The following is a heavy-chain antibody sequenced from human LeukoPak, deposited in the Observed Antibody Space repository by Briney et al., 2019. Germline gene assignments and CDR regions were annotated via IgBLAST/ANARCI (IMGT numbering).Heavy chain of an antibody. CDR2: INWNGGST. CDR1: GFTFGNYG. D-gene: IGHD2-15*01. CDR3: ARGGYCSGGSCYYMDV. V-gene: IGHV3-20*04. Sequence: GGSLRLSCAASGFTFGNYGMSWVRQAPGKGLEWVSGINWNGGSTGYADSVKGRFTISRDNAKNSLYLQMNSLRAEDTALYYCARGGYCSGGSCYYMDVWGKGTTVTVSS. J-gene: IGHJ6*03.